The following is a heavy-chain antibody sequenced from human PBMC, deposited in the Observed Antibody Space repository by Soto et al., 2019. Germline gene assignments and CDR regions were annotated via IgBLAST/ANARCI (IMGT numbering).Heavy chain of an antibody. J-gene: IGHJ6*02. V-gene: IGHV5-51*01. CDR1: GYIFTTYW. CDR3: ARSGYSSHGMDV. CDR2: IYPTVSDT. D-gene: IGHD5-12*01. Sequence: PGESLKISCQGSGYIFTTYWIGWLRQMPGKGLEWMGIIYPTVSDTRYSPSFQGQVTLSADKSITTAYLQWSSLRASDTALYYCARSGYSSHGMDVCGRGTTVTV.